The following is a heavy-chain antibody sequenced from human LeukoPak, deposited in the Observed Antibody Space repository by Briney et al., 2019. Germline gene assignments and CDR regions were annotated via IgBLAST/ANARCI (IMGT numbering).Heavy chain of an antibody. V-gene: IGHV4-34*01. Sequence: SDTLSLTCAVYGWSFNEYYWNWIRQPPGKGLEWIGEINARGDTSYNPSLKSRVTISVDTSKKQFSLRLTSMIAADTALYYCARGQVPAARGYNWFDPWGQGTLVTVS. CDR2: INARGDT. J-gene: IGHJ5*02. CDR3: ARGQVPAARGYNWFDP. CDR1: GWSFNEYY. D-gene: IGHD2-2*01.